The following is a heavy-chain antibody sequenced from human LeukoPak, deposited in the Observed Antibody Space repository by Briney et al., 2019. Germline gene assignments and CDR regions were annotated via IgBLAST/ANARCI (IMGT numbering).Heavy chain of an antibody. D-gene: IGHD6-13*01. CDR1: GGSISSYY. Sequence: SETLSLTCTVSGGSISSYYWSWIRQPPGKGLEWIGYIYYSGSTNYNPSLKSRVTISVDTSKNQFSLKLSSVTAADTAVYYCARASWGVSGTVSLFDYWGQGTLVTVSS. CDR3: ARASWGVSGTVSLFDY. V-gene: IGHV4-59*01. CDR2: IYYSGST. J-gene: IGHJ4*02.